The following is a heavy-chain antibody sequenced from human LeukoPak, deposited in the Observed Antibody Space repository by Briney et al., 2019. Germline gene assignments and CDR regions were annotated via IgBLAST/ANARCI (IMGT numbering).Heavy chain of an antibody. V-gene: IGHV1-69*04. CDR2: IIPILGIA. Sequence: SVKVSCKASGGTLSSYAISWVRQAPGQGLEWKGKIIPILGIANYAQKFQGRVTITADKSTSTVYMELSSLRSEDTAVYYCARGFDYYDSSGYHPPDVWGQGTTVTVSS. D-gene: IGHD3-22*01. CDR1: GGTLSSYA. CDR3: ARGFDYYDSSGYHPPDV. J-gene: IGHJ6*02.